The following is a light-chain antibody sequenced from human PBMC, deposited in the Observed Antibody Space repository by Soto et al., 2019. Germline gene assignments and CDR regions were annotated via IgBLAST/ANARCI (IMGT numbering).Light chain of an antibody. CDR2: AVS. V-gene: IGKV3D-20*02. Sequence: EIVLTQSPGTLSMSPGERATLSCTASRTVDSTYLAWYQQKPGQAPRLLIYAVSDRATGTPDRFSGSGSGTDFTLSISSLQPEDFATYYCQQLNTYPVTFGGGTKVDIK. J-gene: IGKJ4*01. CDR1: RTVDSTY. CDR3: QQLNTYPVT.